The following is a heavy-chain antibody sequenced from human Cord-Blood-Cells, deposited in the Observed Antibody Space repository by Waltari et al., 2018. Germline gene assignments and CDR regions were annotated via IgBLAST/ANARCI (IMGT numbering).Heavy chain of an antibody. CDR3: ARGYYIVVVPAAIRWFDP. CDR1: GGSFSGYY. J-gene: IGHJ5*02. Sequence: QVQLQQWGAGLLKPSETLSLTCAVSGGSFSGYYWSWIRQPPGKGLEWIGEINHSGSTNYNPSLKSRVTRSVDTSKNQFSLKLSSVTAADTAVYYCARGYYIVVVPAAIRWFDPWGQGTLVTVSS. CDR2: INHSGST. D-gene: IGHD2-2*02. V-gene: IGHV4-34*01.